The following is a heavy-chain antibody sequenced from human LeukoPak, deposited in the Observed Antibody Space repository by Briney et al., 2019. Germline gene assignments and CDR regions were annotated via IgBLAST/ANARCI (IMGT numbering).Heavy chain of an antibody. CDR3: ARGAYYYDSSGPGGWFDP. CDR2: IYTSGNT. CDR1: GGSISSYY. J-gene: IGHJ5*02. V-gene: IGHV4-4*07. D-gene: IGHD3-22*01. Sequence: SETLSLTCTVSGGSISSYYWSWIRQPAGKGLEWIGRIYTSGNTNYNPSLKSRVTMSVDTSKNQFSLKLSSVTAADTAVYYCARGAYYYDSSGPGGWFDPWGQGTLVTVSS.